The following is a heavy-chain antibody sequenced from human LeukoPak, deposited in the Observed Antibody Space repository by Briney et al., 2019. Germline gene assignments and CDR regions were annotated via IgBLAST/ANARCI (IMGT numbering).Heavy chain of an antibody. V-gene: IGHV1-69*06. CDR2: IIPIFGTA. CDR1: GGTFSSYA. Sequence: EASVKVSCKASGGTFSSYAISWVRQAPGQGLEWMGGIIPIFGTANYAQKFQGRVTITADKSTSTAYMELSSLRSEDTAVYYCACALEPGVYYYMDVWGKGTTVTVSS. CDR3: ACALEPGVYYYMDV. J-gene: IGHJ6*03. D-gene: IGHD1-1*01.